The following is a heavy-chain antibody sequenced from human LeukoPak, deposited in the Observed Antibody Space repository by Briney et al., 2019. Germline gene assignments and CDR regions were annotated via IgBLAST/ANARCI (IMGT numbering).Heavy chain of an antibody. D-gene: IGHD6-25*01. Sequence: SVKVSCKASGGTFSSYAISWVRQAPGQGLEWMGGIIPIFGTANYAQKFQGRVTMTSDTSTSTVYMELNSLKSEDTAVYFCARVGTAAATADYWGQGTLVTVSS. CDR2: IIPIFGTA. CDR3: ARVGTAAATADY. CDR1: GGTFSSYA. V-gene: IGHV1-69*05. J-gene: IGHJ4*02.